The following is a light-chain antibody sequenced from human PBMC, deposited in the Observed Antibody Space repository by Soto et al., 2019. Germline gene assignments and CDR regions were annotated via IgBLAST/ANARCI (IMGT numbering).Light chain of an antibody. J-gene: IGKJ3*01. CDR3: MQALRTPTE. CDR1: QSLLHSNGYNY. CDR2: LGS. V-gene: IGKV2-28*01. Sequence: IVMTQSPLSLPVTPGEPASISCRSSQSLLHSNGYNYLDWYLQKPGQSPQLLIYLGSNRASGVHDRFSGSGSGTDFTLEIRRVEAEDVGIYSCMQALRTPTEFGPRTQVDIE.